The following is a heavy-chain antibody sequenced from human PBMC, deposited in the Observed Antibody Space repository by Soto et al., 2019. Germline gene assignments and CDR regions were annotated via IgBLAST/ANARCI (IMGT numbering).Heavy chain of an antibody. D-gene: IGHD3-10*01. CDR1: GYIFSNYY. J-gene: IGHJ3*02. Sequence: QVQLVQSGAEVKKPGTSVKVSCKASGYIFSNYYMHWVRQAPGQGLEWMGVFNPSGDATHYAQSFQGRVSVTRDTSTSTVYRELSTLTSEDTAVYYCARRGMSKIGFDTWGQGTMVTVSS. CDR3: ARRGMSKIGFDT. V-gene: IGHV1-46*01. CDR2: FNPSGDAT.